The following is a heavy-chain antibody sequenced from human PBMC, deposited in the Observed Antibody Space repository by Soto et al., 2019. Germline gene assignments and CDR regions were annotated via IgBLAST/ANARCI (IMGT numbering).Heavy chain of an antibody. CDR2: ISSDGSAT. V-gene: IGHV3-11*01. CDR1: GFIFSDFY. J-gene: IGHJ5*02. Sequence: QLVESGGGLVKPEGSLRLSCTASGFIFSDFYMAWIRQAPGKGLEWVSYISSDGSATYKDSVKGRFTVSRDNAKDSLYLQMNSLRDEDTAVYYCVRDRDRRWFDPWGQGTLVTVSS. CDR3: VRDRDRRWFDP. D-gene: IGHD3-10*01.